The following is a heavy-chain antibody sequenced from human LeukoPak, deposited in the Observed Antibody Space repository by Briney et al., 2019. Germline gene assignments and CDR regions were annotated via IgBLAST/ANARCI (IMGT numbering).Heavy chain of an antibody. Sequence: GGSLRLSCAASGFTFSDYYMSWIRQAPGKGLEWVSYISSSGSTIYYADSVKGRFTISRDNAKDSLYLQMNSLRAEDTAVYYCARDLAASAGEGFTDYWGQGTLVTVSS. CDR2: ISSSGSTI. CDR3: ARDLAASAGEGFTDY. J-gene: IGHJ4*02. CDR1: GFTFSDYY. V-gene: IGHV3-11*04.